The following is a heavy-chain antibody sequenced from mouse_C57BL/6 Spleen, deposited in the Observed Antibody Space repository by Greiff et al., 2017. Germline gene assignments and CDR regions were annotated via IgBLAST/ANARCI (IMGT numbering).Heavy chain of an antibody. J-gene: IGHJ2*01. V-gene: IGHV14-1*01. CDR2: IDPDDGDT. CDR1: GFNIKDYY. CDR3: TTIDYYGLPY. Sequence: EVQLQEPGAELVRPGASVKLSCTASGFNIKDYYMHWVKQRPEQGLEWIGRIDPDDGDTEYAQKFQGKATMTVDTSSNTAYLQLSSLTAEDTAVYYCTTIDYYGLPYWGQGTTLTVSA. D-gene: IGHD1-1*01.